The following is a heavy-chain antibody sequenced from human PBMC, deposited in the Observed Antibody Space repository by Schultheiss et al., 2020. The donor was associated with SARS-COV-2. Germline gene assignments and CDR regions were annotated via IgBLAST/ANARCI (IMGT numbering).Heavy chain of an antibody. D-gene: IGHD3-10*01. CDR1: GGSIRSYY. Sequence: SETLSLTCSVSGGSIRSYYWNWIRQPPGKGLEWIGYVYQSGSTNYNPSLKSRVTISVDTSRGHFSLGLTSVTVADTAVYYCARVSGTMVRGRKAGDFDYWGQGHRVTVSS. V-gene: IGHV4-59*08. J-gene: IGHJ4*02. CDR3: ARVSGTMVRGRKAGDFDY. CDR2: VYQSGST.